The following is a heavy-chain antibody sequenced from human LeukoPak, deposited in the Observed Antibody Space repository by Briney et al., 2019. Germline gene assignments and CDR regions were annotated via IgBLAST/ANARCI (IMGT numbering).Heavy chain of an antibody. CDR3: ARENSGSYYQFDC. Sequence: GGSLRLSCAASGFTVSSNYMSWVRQAPGKGPEWVSSISSSTSYIYYADSVKGRFTISRDNAKNSLYLQMNSLRPEDTAVYYCARENSGSYYQFDCWGQGTLVTVSS. CDR1: GFTVSSNY. V-gene: IGHV3-21*01. J-gene: IGHJ4*02. CDR2: ISSSTSYI. D-gene: IGHD1-26*01.